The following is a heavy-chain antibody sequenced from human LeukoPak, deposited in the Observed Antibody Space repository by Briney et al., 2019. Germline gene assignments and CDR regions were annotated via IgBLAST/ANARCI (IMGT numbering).Heavy chain of an antibody. CDR2: IESDGTKE. CDR3: AKEGSGWYYLDY. CDR1: GFRFSSYD. Sequence: GGSLRLSCAASGFRFSSYDIHWVRQTPGKGLEWVTFIESDGTKEYYADSVKGRFTISRDNSKNTVYVQMNTLRAEDTAVYYCAKEGSGWYYLDYWGQGTVVTVSS. J-gene: IGHJ4*02. V-gene: IGHV3-30*02. D-gene: IGHD6-19*01.